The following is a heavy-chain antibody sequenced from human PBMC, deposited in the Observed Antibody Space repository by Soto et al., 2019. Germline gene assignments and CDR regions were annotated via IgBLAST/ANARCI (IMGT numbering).Heavy chain of an antibody. CDR2: ISYDGSNK. Sequence: QVQLVESGGGVVQPGRSLRLSCAASGFTFSSYGMHWVRQAPGKGLEWVAVISYDGSNKYYADSVKGRFTISRDNSKNTXYLHMNSLRAEDTAVYYCAKSGMVYAYYYYYGMDVWGQGTTVTVSS. CDR1: GFTFSSYG. V-gene: IGHV3-30*18. D-gene: IGHD2-8*01. CDR3: AKSGMVYAYYYYYGMDV. J-gene: IGHJ6*02.